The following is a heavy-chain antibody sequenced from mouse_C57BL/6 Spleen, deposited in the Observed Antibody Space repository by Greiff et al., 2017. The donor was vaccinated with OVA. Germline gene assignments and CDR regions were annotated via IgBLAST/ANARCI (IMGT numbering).Heavy chain of an antibody. D-gene: IGHD1-1*01. CDR3: ARSGYYGSSYGYFDV. Sequence: EVNLVESGGGLVKPGGSLKLSCAASGFTFSDYGMHWVRQAPEKGLEWVAYISSGSSTIYYADTVKGRFTISRDNAKNTLFLQMTSLRSEDTAMYYCARSGYYGSSYGYFDVWGTGTTVTVSS. CDR2: ISSGSSTI. CDR1: GFTFSDYG. J-gene: IGHJ1*03. V-gene: IGHV5-17*01.